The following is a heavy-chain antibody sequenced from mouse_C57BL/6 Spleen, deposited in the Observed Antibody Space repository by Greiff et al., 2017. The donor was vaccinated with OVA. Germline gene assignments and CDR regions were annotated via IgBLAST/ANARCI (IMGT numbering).Heavy chain of an antibody. CDR2: ISSGSSTI. Sequence: DVKLVESGGGLVKPGGSLKLSCAASGFTFSDYGMHWVRQAPEKGLEWVAYISSGSSTIYYADTVKGRFTISRDNAKNTLFLQMTSLRSEDTAMYYCARKITTVRYWYFDVWGTGTTVTVSS. V-gene: IGHV5-17*01. CDR1: GFTFSDYG. J-gene: IGHJ1*03. CDR3: ARKITTVRYWYFDV. D-gene: IGHD1-1*01.